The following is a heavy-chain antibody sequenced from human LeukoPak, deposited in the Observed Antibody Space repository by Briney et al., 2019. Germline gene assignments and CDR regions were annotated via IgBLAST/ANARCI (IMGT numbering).Heavy chain of an antibody. Sequence: ASVKVSCKASGYTFTGYYMHWVRQAPGQGLEWMGWINPNSGGTNCAQKFQGRVTMTRDTSISTAYMELSRLRSDDTAVYYCASPYYYDKDAFDIWGQGTMVTVSS. CDR3: ASPYYYDKDAFDI. V-gene: IGHV1-2*02. D-gene: IGHD3-22*01. J-gene: IGHJ3*02. CDR2: INPNSGGT. CDR1: GYTFTGYY.